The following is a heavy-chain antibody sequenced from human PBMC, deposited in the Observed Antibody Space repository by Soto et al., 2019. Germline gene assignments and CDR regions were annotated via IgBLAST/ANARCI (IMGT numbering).Heavy chain of an antibody. V-gene: IGHV4-34*01. CDR1: GGSFSSYY. CDR2: INPSGST. Sequence: QVQLRQWGAGLLKPSESLSLPCAVYGGSFSSYYWTWIRQPPGKGLEWIGEINPSGSTNYNPSLKSRVTILVDTSRNQFSLRLTSVTAADTGVYYCARGDSRYSGLWGQGILVTVSS. CDR3: ARGDSRYSGL. J-gene: IGHJ4*02. D-gene: IGHD6-19*01.